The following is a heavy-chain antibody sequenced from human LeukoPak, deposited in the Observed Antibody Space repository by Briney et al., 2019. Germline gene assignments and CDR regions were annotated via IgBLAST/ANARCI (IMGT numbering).Heavy chain of an antibody. Sequence: PSETLSLTCTVSGGSISSYYWSWIRQPPGKGLEWTGYIYYSGSTNYNPSLKSRVTISVDTSKNQFSLKLSSVTAADTAVYYCARVLGSSSPNRGYYYYYGMDVWGQGTTVTVSS. D-gene: IGHD6-13*01. CDR3: ARVLGSSSPNRGYYYYYGMDV. J-gene: IGHJ6*02. CDR1: GGSISSYY. CDR2: IYYSGST. V-gene: IGHV4-59*01.